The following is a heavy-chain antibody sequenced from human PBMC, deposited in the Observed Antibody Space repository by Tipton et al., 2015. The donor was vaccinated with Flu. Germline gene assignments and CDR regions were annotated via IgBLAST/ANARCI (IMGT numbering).Heavy chain of an antibody. CDR1: GGSISSYY. J-gene: IGHJ4*02. D-gene: IGHD3-22*01. V-gene: IGHV4-59*01. CDR2: IYYSGST. Sequence: TLSLTCTVSGGSISSYYWSWIRQPPGKGLEWIGYIYYSGSTNYNPSLKSRVTISVDTSKNQFSLKLSSVTAADTAVYYCARAPPEYYDSSGYPDFDYWGQGTQVSVS. CDR3: ARAPPEYYDSSGYPDFDY.